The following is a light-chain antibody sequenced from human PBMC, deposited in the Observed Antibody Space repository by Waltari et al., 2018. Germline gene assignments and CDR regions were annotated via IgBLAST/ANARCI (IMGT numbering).Light chain of an antibody. V-gene: IGLV3-9*01. CDR3: QVWDSNTAV. J-gene: IGLJ2*01. CDR1: NTGSKN. Sequence: SYELTQPLSVSVAMGQTARMTCGGNNTGSKNVHWYQQKPGQAPVLVIYRDSNRPSGIPERFSGSNSGNTATLTISRAQAGDEADFYCQVWDSNTAVFGGGTKLTVL. CDR2: RDS.